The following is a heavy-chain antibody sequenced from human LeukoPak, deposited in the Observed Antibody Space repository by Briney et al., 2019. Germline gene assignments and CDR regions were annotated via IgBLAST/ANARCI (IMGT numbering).Heavy chain of an antibody. J-gene: IGHJ4*02. CDR3: ARDLRWEDYYDSSGYWYYFDY. D-gene: IGHD3-22*01. CDR2: ISAYNGNT. Sequence: ASVKVSCKASGYTFTSYGISWVRQAPGQGLEWMGWISAYNGNTNYAQKLQGRVTMTTDTSTSTAYMELRSLRSDDTAVYYCARDLRWEDYYDSSGYWYYFDYWGQGTLVTVSS. V-gene: IGHV1-18*01. CDR1: GYTFTSYG.